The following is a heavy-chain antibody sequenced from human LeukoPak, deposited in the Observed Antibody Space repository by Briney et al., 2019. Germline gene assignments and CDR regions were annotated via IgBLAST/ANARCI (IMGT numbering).Heavy chain of an antibody. D-gene: IGHD4-17*01. Sequence: SETLSLTCAVYGGTFSGYYWSWIRQPPGKGLEWIGEVNHSGSTNYNPSLKSRVTISVDTSKNQFSLNLISVTAADTAVYYCASLTVTTSGGYWGQGTLVTVSS. CDR1: GGTFSGYY. CDR2: VNHSGST. CDR3: ASLTVTTSGGY. J-gene: IGHJ4*02. V-gene: IGHV4-34*01.